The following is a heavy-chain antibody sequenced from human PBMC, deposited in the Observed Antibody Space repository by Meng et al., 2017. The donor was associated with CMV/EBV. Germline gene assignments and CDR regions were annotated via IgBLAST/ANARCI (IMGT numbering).Heavy chain of an antibody. CDR1: GGSISSSSYY. J-gene: IGHJ4*02. V-gene: IGHV4-39*07. D-gene: IGHD4-17*01. CDR2: IYYSGST. Sequence: RPLQASRPGLVKPSETLSPPWTVSGGSISSSSYYWGWIRQPPGKGLEWIGSIYYSGSTYYNPSLKSRVTISVDTSKNQFSLKLSSVTAADTAVYYCARDYGDLRQDYWGQGTLVTVSS. CDR3: ARDYGDLRQDY.